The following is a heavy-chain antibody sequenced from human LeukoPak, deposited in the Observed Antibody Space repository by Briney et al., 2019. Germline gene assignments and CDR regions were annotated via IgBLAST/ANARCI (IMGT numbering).Heavy chain of an antibody. CDR2: IYTGGST. CDR3: VRAPTTYYMDV. V-gene: IGHV4-61*02. CDR1: GGSISSGSYY. Sequence: SETLSLTCTVSGGSISSGSYYWSWIRQPARKGLEWIGRIYTGGSTNYNPSLKSRVTISVDTSKNQFSLKLSSVTAADTAVYYCVRAPTTYYMDVWGKGTTVTVSS. J-gene: IGHJ6*03. D-gene: IGHD1-1*01.